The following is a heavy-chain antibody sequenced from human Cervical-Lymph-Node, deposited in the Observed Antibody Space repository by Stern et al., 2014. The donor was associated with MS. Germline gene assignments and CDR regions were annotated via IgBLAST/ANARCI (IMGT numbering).Heavy chain of an antibody. D-gene: IGHD3-22*01. CDR3: ARLYYDSSGYYPYYYGMDV. J-gene: IGHJ6*02. V-gene: IGHV7-4-1*02. CDR2: INTNTGNP. CDR1: GYTFTGYA. Sequence: VQLVESESELKKPGASVKVSCKASGYTFTGYAMNWVRQAPGQGLEWMGWINTNTGNPTYAQGFTGRFVFSLDTSVSTAYLQISSLKAEDTAVYYCARLYYDSSGYYPYYYGMDVWGQGTTVTVSS.